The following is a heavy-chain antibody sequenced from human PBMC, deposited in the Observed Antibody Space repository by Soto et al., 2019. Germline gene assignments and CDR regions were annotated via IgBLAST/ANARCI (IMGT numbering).Heavy chain of an antibody. J-gene: IGHJ4*02. V-gene: IGHV1-18*04. Sequence: ASVKVSCKAFGYTFNSHGISWVRQAPGQGLEWMGWINSYNGHTNYAQNLQGRVTMTTDTSASTGYMELSGLTSEDTAVYFCARDTCTNGVCYGDYWGQGTLVTVSS. D-gene: IGHD2-8*01. CDR2: INSYNGHT. CDR1: GYTFNSHG. CDR3: ARDTCTNGVCYGDY.